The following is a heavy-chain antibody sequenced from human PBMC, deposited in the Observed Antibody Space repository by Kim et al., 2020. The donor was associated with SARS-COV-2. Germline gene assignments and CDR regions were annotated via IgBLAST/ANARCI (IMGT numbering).Heavy chain of an antibody. CDR3: ARVKKPVAGAVDNKYFLYYGMDV. V-gene: IGHV4-59*01. CDR1: GGSISSYY. CDR2: IYYTGST. D-gene: IGHD6-13*01. J-gene: IGHJ6*02. Sequence: SETLSLTCTVSGGSISSYYWSWIRQPPGKGLEWIGYIYYTGSTNYNPSLKSRVTISVATSKSQFSLRLSSVTAADTAVYYCARVKKPVAGAVDNKYFLYYGMDVWGQGTTVTVSS.